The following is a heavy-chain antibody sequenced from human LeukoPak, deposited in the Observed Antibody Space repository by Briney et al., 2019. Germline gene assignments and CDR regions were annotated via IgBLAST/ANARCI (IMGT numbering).Heavy chain of an antibody. CDR3: ARVMTIGAFGI. D-gene: IGHD4/OR15-4a*01. CDR2: ISSSSSTI. CDR1: GFTFSSYS. V-gene: IGHV3-48*01. J-gene: IGHJ3*02. Sequence: GGSLRLSCAASGFTFSSYSMNWVRQAPGKGLEWVSYISSSSSTIYYADSVKGRFTISRDNAKNSLYLQMNSLRAEDTAVYYCARVMTIGAFGIWGQGTMVAVSS.